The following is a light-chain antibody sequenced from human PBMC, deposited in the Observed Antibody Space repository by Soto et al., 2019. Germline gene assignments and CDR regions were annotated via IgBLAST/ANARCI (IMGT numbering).Light chain of an antibody. CDR2: DAS. J-gene: IGKJ5*01. CDR3: QQRSNWPIT. Sequence: IVLTRSPDTLSLSRGERATLSCRASQSVSSSLAWYQQKFGQAPRLLIYDASNRATGIPARFSGSGSGTDFTLTISSLEPEDFAVYYCQQRSNWPITFGQGTRLEIK. V-gene: IGKV3-11*01. CDR1: QSVSSS.